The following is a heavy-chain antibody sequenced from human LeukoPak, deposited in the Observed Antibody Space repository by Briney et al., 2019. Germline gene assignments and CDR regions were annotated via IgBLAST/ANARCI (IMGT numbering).Heavy chain of an antibody. Sequence: PGGSLRLSCAASGFSFSDYYMSWIRQAPGKGLEWVSYINSGGSIISDADSVKGRFTISRDNAQNSLFLQMNSLRAEDTAVYYCARQASGNYFDFWGLGTLVTVSS. CDR2: INSGGSII. CDR1: GFSFSDYY. J-gene: IGHJ4*02. CDR3: ARQASGNYFDF. V-gene: IGHV3-11*01. D-gene: IGHD3-10*01.